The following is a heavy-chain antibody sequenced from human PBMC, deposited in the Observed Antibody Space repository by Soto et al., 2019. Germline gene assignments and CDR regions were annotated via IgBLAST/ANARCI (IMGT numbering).Heavy chain of an antibody. D-gene: IGHD3-22*01. CDR2: IYYSGST. CDR1: GGSISSGGYY. CDR3: ARDRGYYDSSGYYYWGGAFDI. Sequence: SETLSLTCTVSGGSISSGGYYWSWIRQHPGEGLEWIGYIYYSGSTYYNPSLKSRVTISVDTSKNQFSLKLSSVTAADTAVYYCARDRGYYDSSGYYYWGGAFDIWGQGTMVTVSS. J-gene: IGHJ3*02. V-gene: IGHV4-31*03.